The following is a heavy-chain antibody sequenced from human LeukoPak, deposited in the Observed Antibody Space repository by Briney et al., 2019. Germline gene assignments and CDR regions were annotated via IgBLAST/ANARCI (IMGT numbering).Heavy chain of an antibody. D-gene: IGHD5-18*01. Sequence: ASAKVSCTASGYTFTSYYMHWVRQAPGQGLEWMGIINPSSGSTSYAQNFQGRVTMTRDTSSSTVNMELSSVRSEDTAVYYCARGYTYVDYWGQGTLVTVSS. J-gene: IGHJ4*02. CDR3: ARGYTYVDY. CDR1: GYTFTSYY. V-gene: IGHV1-46*01. CDR2: INPSSGST.